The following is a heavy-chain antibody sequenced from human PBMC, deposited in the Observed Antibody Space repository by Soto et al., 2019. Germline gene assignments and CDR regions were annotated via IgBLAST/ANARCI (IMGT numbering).Heavy chain of an antibody. CDR3: ATAEVDY. CDR2: MNSDGSST. J-gene: IGHJ4*02. V-gene: IGHV3-74*01. Sequence: GGSLRLSCAASGFTFGNSWMHWVRQAPGEGLEWVSRMNSDGSSTNYADSVKGRFTVSRDNAKNSLYLQMNSLRAEDTAVYYCATAEVDYWGPGTLVTVSS. CDR1: GFTFGNSW.